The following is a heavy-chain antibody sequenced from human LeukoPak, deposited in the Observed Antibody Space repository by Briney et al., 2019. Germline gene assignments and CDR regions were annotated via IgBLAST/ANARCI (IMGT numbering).Heavy chain of an antibody. CDR2: IKQDGSEK. CDR1: GFTFSSYW. J-gene: IGHJ4*02. V-gene: IGHV3-7*01. CDR3: ARDSTEDSSGYYYSFDY. Sequence: PGGSLRLSCAASGFTFSSYWMSWVRQAPGKGLEWVANIKQDGSEKYYVDSVKGRFTISRDNAKNSLYLQMNSLRAEDTAVYYCARDSTEDSSGYYYSFDYWGQGTLVTVSS. D-gene: IGHD3-22*01.